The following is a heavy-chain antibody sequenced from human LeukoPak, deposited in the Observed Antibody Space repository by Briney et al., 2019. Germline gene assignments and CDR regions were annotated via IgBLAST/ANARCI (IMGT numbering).Heavy chain of an antibody. Sequence: PSETLSLTCTVSGVSISSGNYYWTWIRQYPGKGLEWFGCLHSSGSTSYNPTLKSRPSISLGTSKNQFSLRLSSVTAADTAFYYCVRDRGDYGGNPGYFDYWGQGTLVTVSS. CDR2: LHSSGST. J-gene: IGHJ4*02. D-gene: IGHD4-23*01. CDR3: VRDRGDYGGNPGYFDY. V-gene: IGHV4-31*03. CDR1: GVSISSGNYY.